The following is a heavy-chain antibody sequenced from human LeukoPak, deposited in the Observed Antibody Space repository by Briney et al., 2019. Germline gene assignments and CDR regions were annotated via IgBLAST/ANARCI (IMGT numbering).Heavy chain of an antibody. J-gene: IGHJ6*02. D-gene: IGHD4-23*01. CDR2: IYPGDSDT. CDR3: ARYTTVVTPTGYYNYGMDV. V-gene: IGHV5-51*01. Sequence: GESLKISCKGSGHSFTSYWIAWVRQMPGKGLEWVGIIYPGDSDTRYSPSFQGQVTISADKSITTAYLQWSSLKASDTAMYYCARYTTVVTPTGYYNYGMDVWGQGTTVTVSS. CDR1: GHSFTSYW.